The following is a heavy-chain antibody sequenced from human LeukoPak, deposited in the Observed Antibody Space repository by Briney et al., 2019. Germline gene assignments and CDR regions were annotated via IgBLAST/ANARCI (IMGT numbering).Heavy chain of an antibody. CDR1: GGTFSSYA. J-gene: IGHJ4*02. V-gene: IGHV1-69*13. D-gene: IGHD6-19*01. CDR3: AGPNSRYSSGWYVPFDY. Sequence: RASVKVSCKASGGTFSSYAISWVRQAPGQGLKWMGGIIPIFGTANYAQKFQGRVTITADESTSTAYMELSSLRSEDTAVYYCAGPNSRYSSGWYVPFDYWGQGTLVTVSS. CDR2: IIPIFGTA.